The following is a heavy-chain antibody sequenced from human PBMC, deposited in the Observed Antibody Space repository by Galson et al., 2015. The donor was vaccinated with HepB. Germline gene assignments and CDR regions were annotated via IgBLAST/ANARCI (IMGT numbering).Heavy chain of an antibody. CDR1: GGTFSSYA. D-gene: IGHD4-17*01. V-gene: IGHV1-69*06. J-gene: IGHJ2*01. Sequence: SVKVSCKASGGTFSSYAISWVRQAPGQGLEWMGGIIPIFGTANYAQKFQGRVTITADKSTSTAYMELSSLRSEDTAVYYCARDNYGDWKFGFPGGSVWYFDLWGRGTLVTVSS. CDR2: IIPIFGTA. CDR3: ARDNYGDWKFGFPGGSVWYFDL.